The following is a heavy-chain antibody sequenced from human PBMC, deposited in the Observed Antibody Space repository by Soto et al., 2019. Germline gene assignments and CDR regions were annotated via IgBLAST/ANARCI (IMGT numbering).Heavy chain of an antibody. CDR1: GGSISSYY. J-gene: IGHJ4*02. V-gene: IGHV4-59*01. Sequence: SETLSLTCTVSGGSISSYYWSWIRQPPGKGLGWIGYIYYSGSTNYNPSLKSRVTISVDTSKNQFSLKLSSVTAADTAVYYCAGDYGDYGYFDYWGQGTLVTVSS. D-gene: IGHD4-17*01. CDR3: AGDYGDYGYFDY. CDR2: IYYSGST.